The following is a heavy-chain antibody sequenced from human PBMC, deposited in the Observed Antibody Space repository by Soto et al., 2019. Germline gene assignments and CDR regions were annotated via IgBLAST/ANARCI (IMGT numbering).Heavy chain of an antibody. D-gene: IGHD3-22*01. CDR3: ARGRYCDSSGFYDAVDI. CDR1: GGSFGGYY. CDR2: INQSGST. J-gene: IGHJ3*02. Sequence: QVQLQQWGAGLLKPSETLSLTCAVYGGSFGGYYWNWIRLPPGKGLEWIGQINQSGSTNYSPSLKSRGTVSADTSNNQFSLTLHSVTAADTAVYYCARGRYCDSSGFYDAVDIWGQATVVTVSS. V-gene: IGHV4-34*01.